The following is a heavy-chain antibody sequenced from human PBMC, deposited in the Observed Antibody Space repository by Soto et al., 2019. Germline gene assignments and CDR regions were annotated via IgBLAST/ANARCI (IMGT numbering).Heavy chain of an antibody. Sequence: EVQLLESGGGLVQPGGSLRLPCAASGFTFRNYAMSWVRQAPGKGREWVSSITDSGGSTYYADSVRGRFTISRDNSKTTLYLQMNSLRAEDTAVYYCAKVTGIIDPFDPWGQGTLVTVSS. CDR3: AKVTGIIDPFDP. J-gene: IGHJ5*02. V-gene: IGHV3-23*01. CDR2: ITDSGGST. CDR1: GFTFRNYA.